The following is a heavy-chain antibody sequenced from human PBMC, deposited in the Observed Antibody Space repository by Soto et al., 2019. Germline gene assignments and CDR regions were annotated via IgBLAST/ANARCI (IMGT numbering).Heavy chain of an antibody. Sequence: PSETLSLTCAVSGGSFTSNNWWTWVRQPPGQGLEWIGEIYRSGSTNYNPSLKSRVTISLDKSENQFTLKVTSLTAADTAVYYFARRDPGTSVDYWGQGTLVTSPQ. D-gene: IGHD1-7*01. CDR2: IYRSGST. CDR3: ARRDPGTSVDY. CDR1: GGSFTSNNW. J-gene: IGHJ4*02. V-gene: IGHV4-4*02.